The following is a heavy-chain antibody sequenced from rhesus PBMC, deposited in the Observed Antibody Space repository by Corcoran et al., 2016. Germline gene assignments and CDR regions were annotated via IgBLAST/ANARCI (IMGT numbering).Heavy chain of an antibody. CDR2: IGGSSGST. J-gene: IGHJ4*01. CDR3: ARVPTTMVDA. D-gene: IGHD4-4*01. V-gene: IGHV4-127*01. Sequence: QVQLQESGPGLVKPSETLSLTCAVSGYSISSGYVWSWLRQPPGKGLEWLVDIGGSSGSTNSNPSLKSRVTFSKDTSKNQFSLKLSSMTAADTAVYYCARVPTTMVDAWGQGVLVTVSS. CDR1: GYSISSGYV.